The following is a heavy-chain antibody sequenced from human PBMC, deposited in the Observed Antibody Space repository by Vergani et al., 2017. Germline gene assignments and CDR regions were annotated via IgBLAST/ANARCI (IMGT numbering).Heavy chain of an antibody. D-gene: IGHD2-2*01. V-gene: IGHV3-7*01. CDR1: GFMFSSYW. CDR2: IKQDGSEK. J-gene: IGHJ6*02. Sequence: EVQLVESGGGLVQPGGSLRLSCAASGFMFSSYWMNWVRQAPGKGLEWVANIKQDGSEKYYVDSVRGRFTISRDNSKNMLSLEMHSLRPEDTAVYYCANSYCSSLSCYAFYGMEVWGQGTTVTVSS. CDR3: ANSYCSSLSCYAFYGMEV.